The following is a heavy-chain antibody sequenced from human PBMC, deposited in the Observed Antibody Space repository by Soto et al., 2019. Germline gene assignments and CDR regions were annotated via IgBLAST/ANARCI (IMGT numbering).Heavy chain of an antibody. J-gene: IGHJ4*02. Sequence: QLQLQESGPGLVKPSETLSLTCTVSGGSISSSSYYWGWIRQPPGKGLEWIGSIYYSGSTYYNPYLKSRFTLSVDTSKNQFSLKLSYVTAADTAVYYCASIPYGDLADYWGQGPLVTVSS. CDR1: GGSISSSSYY. V-gene: IGHV4-39*01. CDR3: ASIPYGDLADY. CDR2: IYYSGST. D-gene: IGHD4-17*01.